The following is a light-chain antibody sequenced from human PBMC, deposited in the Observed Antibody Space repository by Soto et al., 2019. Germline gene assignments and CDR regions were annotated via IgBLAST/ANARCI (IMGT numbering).Light chain of an antibody. CDR2: EVS. CDR3: NSYAGSNYWL. V-gene: IGLV2-8*01. Sequence: QSALTQPPSASGSPGESVAISCTGTSSDVGGYNYVSWYQQHPGKAPKLLIYEVSNRPSGVPDRFSGSKSGNTASLTVSGLQAEDEAYYYCNSYAGSNYWLFGGVTKLTVL. CDR1: SSDVGGYNY. J-gene: IGLJ3*02.